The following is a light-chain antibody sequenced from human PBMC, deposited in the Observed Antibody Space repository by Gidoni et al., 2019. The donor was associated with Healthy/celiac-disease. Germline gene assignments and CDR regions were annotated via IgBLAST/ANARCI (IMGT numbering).Light chain of an antibody. Sequence: IVLTQSPVTLSLSPGERATLSCSASQSVSSSYLAWYQQKPGQAPRLLIYGASSRATGIPDRFSGSGSGTDFTLTISRLEPEDFAVYYCQQYGSSSWTFGQGNKVEIK. CDR1: QSVSSSY. CDR2: GAS. J-gene: IGKJ1*01. V-gene: IGKV3-20*01. CDR3: QQYGSSSWT.